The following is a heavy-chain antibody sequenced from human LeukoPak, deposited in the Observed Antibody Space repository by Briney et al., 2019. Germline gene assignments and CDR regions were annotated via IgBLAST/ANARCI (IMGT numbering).Heavy chain of an antibody. Sequence: TSETLSLTCTVSGGSISSGDYYWSWIRQPPGKGLEWIVYIYYSGSTYYNPSLKSRVTISVDTSKNQFSLKLSSVTAADTAVYYCASATIGYCSGGSCYTDAFDIWGQGTMVTVSS. CDR2: IYYSGST. J-gene: IGHJ3*02. CDR1: GGSISSGDYY. CDR3: ASATIGYCSGGSCYTDAFDI. V-gene: IGHV4-30-4*01. D-gene: IGHD2-15*01.